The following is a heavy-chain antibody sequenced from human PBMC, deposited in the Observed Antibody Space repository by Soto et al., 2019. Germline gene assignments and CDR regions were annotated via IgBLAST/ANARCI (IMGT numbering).Heavy chain of an antibody. CDR3: SRGNDAYKGGRT. V-gene: IGHV4-34*02. D-gene: IGHD1-1*01. J-gene: IGHJ5*02. Sequence: QVQLQQWGAGLLKPSETLSLTCAVYDGSLSDDYHTWTLQSPGKGLECIGEIHPSGSTYYNPSLKTRVTLSQDTSKKQCSLNLISVTAADTGEYYCSRGNDAYKGGRTWGQGTLVTVSS. CDR1: DGSLSDDY. CDR2: IHPSGST.